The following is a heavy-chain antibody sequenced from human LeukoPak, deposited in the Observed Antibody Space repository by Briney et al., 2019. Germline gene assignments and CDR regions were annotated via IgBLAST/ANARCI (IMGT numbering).Heavy chain of an antibody. CDR1: GYTFTGYY. CDR2: INPNSGGT. D-gene: IGHD2-15*01. Sequence: GASVTVSCKASGYTFTGYYMHWVRQAPGQGLEWMGRINPNSGGTNYAQKFQGRLTMTRDTSISTAYMVLSRLRSDDTAVYYCAREFVVVVAAFEPWGQGTLVTVSS. CDR3: AREFVVVVAAFEP. J-gene: IGHJ5*02. V-gene: IGHV1-2*06.